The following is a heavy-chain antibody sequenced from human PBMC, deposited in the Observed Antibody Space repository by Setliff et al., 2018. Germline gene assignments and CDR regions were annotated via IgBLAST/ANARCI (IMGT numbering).Heavy chain of an antibody. V-gene: IGHV4-61*09. CDR1: GGSLSSFHY. Sequence: SETLSLTCTVSGGSLSSFHYWSWIRQPAGKGLEWIGQIYTDGSTNYNPSLKSRVTISVDTSKNQFSLHLRSVTAADSAFYYCTTSYLTLEAALDVWGQGTVVTVSS. J-gene: IGHJ3*01. CDR2: IYTDGST. D-gene: IGHD7-27*01. CDR3: TTSYLTLEAALDV.